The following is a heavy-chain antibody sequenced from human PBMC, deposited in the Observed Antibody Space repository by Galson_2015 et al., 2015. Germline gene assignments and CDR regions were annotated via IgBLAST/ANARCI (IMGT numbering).Heavy chain of an antibody. CDR1: GFTFSNFW. V-gene: IGHV3-7*01. D-gene: IGHD3-9*01. CDR3: AREVIFTGYQPMDV. Sequence: SLRLSCAASGFTFSNFWMAWVRQAPGKGLEWVANIKQDGSDKYYVDSVKGRFTISRDNAENSLYLQMNGLRAEDSAVYCCAREVIFTGYQPMDVWGKGTTVTVSS. J-gene: IGHJ6*03. CDR2: IKQDGSDK.